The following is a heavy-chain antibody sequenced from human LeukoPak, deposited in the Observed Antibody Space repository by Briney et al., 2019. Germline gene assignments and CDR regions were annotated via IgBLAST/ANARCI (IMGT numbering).Heavy chain of an antibody. D-gene: IGHD6-13*01. CDR1: GFTFSSYG. CDR3: AKAYSSSWYYFDY. J-gene: IGHJ4*02. V-gene: IGHV3-30*18. CDR2: ISYDGSNK. Sequence: PGRSLRLSCAASGFTFSSYGMHWVRQAPGKGLEWVAVISYDGSNKYYADSVKGQFTISRDNSKNTLYLQMNSLRAEDTAVYYCAKAYSSSWYYFDYWGQGTLVTVSS.